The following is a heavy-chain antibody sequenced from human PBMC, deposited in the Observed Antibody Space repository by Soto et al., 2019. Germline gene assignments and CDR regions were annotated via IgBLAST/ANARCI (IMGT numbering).Heavy chain of an antibody. CDR2: LSYEGSEE. V-gene: IGHV3-30*03. J-gene: IGHJ4*02. CDR1: GFKFVVFG. D-gene: IGHD6-19*01. CDR3: ALTRRSSLLEVAGPGFEY. Sequence: SLRLSCAAFGFKFVVFGMHWVRQAPGKGLEWLSVLSYEGSEEYYADSVRGRFTISRDNSKNTLFLQMDSLRVDDTGVYYCALTRRSSLLEVAGPGFEYWGQGPLVTVSS.